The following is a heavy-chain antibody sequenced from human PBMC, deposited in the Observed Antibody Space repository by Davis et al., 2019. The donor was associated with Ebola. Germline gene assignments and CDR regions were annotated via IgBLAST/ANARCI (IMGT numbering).Heavy chain of an antibody. CDR3: AKDFVQYPSDDY. Sequence: GGSLRLSCAASGFTLSSYSMNWVRQAPGKGLEWVSSISSSSSYIYYADSVKGRFTISRDNAKNSLYLQMNSLRAEDTAVYYCAKDFVQYPSDDYWGQGTLVTVSS. V-gene: IGHV3-21*01. CDR1: GFTLSSYS. J-gene: IGHJ4*02. D-gene: IGHD1-1*01. CDR2: ISSSSSYI.